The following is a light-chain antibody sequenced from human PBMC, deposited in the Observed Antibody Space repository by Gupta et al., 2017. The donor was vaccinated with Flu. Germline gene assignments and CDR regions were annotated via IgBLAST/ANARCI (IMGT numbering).Light chain of an antibody. CDR2: WAS. V-gene: IGKV4-1*01. J-gene: IGKJ4*01. CDR3: QRYDDNPIT. Sequence: DIVLTQSPDSLAVSLGEWATINCKSSQSVLYNSNNRNYLAWYQQKPGQPPRLLIYWASTRESGVPDRFSGSGSGTDFTLTISSLQAEDVAVYYCQRYDDNPITFGGGTKVEIK. CDR1: QSVLYNSNNRNY.